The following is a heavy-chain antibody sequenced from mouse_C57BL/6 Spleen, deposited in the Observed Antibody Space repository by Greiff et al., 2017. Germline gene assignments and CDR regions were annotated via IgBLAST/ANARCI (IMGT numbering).Heavy chain of an antibody. V-gene: IGHV5-17*01. Sequence: EVHLVESGGGLVKPGGSLKLSCAASGFTFSDYGMHWVRQAPEKGLEWVAYISSGSSTIYYADTVKGRFTISRDNAKNTLFLQMTSLRSEDPAMYYCAGGDYDYDWYFDVWGTGTTVTVSS. J-gene: IGHJ1*03. CDR2: ISSGSSTI. D-gene: IGHD2-4*01. CDR3: AGGDYDYDWYFDV. CDR1: GFTFSDYG.